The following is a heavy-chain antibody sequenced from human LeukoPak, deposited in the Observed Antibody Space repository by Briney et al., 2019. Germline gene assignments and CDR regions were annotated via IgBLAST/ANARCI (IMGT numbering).Heavy chain of an antibody. Sequence: ASVKVSCKASGGTFSSYAISWVRQAPGQGLEWMGRIIPILGIANYAQKFQGRVTITADKSTSTAYMELSSLRSEDTAVYYCAREDYYGSGSYFDYWGQGTLVTVSS. J-gene: IGHJ4*02. CDR2: IIPILGIA. V-gene: IGHV1-69*04. D-gene: IGHD3-10*01. CDR3: AREDYYGSGSYFDY. CDR1: GGTFSSYA.